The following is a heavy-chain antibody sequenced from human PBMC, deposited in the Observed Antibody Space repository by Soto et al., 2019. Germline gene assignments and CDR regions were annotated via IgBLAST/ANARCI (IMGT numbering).Heavy chain of an antibody. CDR2: TYYRSRWYS. CDR1: GDGVSSNSAT. Sequence: SQTLSLTCAISGDGVSSNSATWNWIRQSPSRGLEWLGRTYYRSRWYSDYAISVKGRITISPDTSKNQFSLQLNSVTPEDTAVYYCGRAHLGTDRYTLETFDPWGQGTLVTVSS. CDR3: GRAHLGTDRYTLETFDP. D-gene: IGHD3-16*02. V-gene: IGHV6-1*01. J-gene: IGHJ5*02.